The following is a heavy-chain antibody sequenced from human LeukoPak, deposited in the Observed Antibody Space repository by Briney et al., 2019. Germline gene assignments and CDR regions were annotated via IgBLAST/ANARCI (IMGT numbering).Heavy chain of an antibody. J-gene: IGHJ4*02. CDR1: GYTFTSYY. V-gene: IGHV1-46*01. D-gene: IGHD3-10*01. CDR2: INPSGGST. CDR3: ARAGLGEFIDY. Sequence: APVKVSCKASGYTFTSYYMHWVRQAPGQGLEWMGIINPSGGSTSYAQKFQGRVTMTRDTSTSTVYMELSSLRSEDTAVYYCARAGLGEFIDYWGQGTLVTVSS.